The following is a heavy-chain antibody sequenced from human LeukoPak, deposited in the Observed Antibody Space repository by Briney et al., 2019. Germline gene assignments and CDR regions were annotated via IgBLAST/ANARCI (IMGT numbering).Heavy chain of an antibody. CDR2: INPSGGST. Sequence: ASVKVSCKASGYTFTSYYMHWVRQAPGQGLEWMGIINPSGGSTSYAQKFRGRVTMTRDTSTSTVYMELSSLRSEDTAVYYCARYYYDSSGYHYYFDYWGQGTLVTVSS. J-gene: IGHJ4*02. D-gene: IGHD3-22*01. V-gene: IGHV1-46*01. CDR1: GYTFTSYY. CDR3: ARYYYDSSGYHYYFDY.